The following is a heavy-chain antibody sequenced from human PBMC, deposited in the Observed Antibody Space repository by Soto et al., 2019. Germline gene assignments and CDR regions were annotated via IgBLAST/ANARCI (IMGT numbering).Heavy chain of an antibody. D-gene: IGHD3-9*01. J-gene: IGHJ3*02. V-gene: IGHV1-8*01. CDR1: GYTFTSYD. CDR3: AINTFYDILTGSPTGAFDI. Sequence: GASVKVSCKASGYTFTSYDINWVRQATGQGLEWMGWMNPNSGNTGYAQKFQGRVTMTRNTSISTAYMELSSLRSEDTAVYYCAINTFYDILTGSPTGAFDIWGQGTMVTVSS. CDR2: MNPNSGNT.